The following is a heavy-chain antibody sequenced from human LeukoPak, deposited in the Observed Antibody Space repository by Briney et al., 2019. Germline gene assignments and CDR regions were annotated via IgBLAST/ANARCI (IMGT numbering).Heavy chain of an antibody. D-gene: IGHD3-10*01. CDR2: IYYSGST. CDR3: ARVMMGYGSGSYLGY. J-gene: IGHJ4*02. CDR1: GGSISSYY. Sequence: SETLSLTCTVSGGSISSYYWSWIRQPPGKGLEWIGYIYYSGSTNYNPSLKSRVTIPVDTSKNQFSLKLSSVTAADTAVYYCARVMMGYGSGSYLGYWGQGTLVTVSS. V-gene: IGHV4-59*01.